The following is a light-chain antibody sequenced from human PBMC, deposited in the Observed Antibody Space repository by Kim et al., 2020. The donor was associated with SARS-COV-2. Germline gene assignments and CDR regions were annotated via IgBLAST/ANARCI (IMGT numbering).Light chain of an antibody. Sequence: VSAGQTASITCAGNKLGDKYTYWYQQKPGQSPVLVIYKDSKRPSGIPERFSGSNSGNTATLTISGTQAVDEADYYCQAWDSSTVVFGGGTKLTVL. CDR1: KLGDKY. CDR3: QAWDSSTVV. CDR2: KDS. J-gene: IGLJ2*01. V-gene: IGLV3-1*01.